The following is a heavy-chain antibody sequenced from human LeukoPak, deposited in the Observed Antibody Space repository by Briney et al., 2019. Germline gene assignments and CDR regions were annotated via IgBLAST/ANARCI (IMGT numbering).Heavy chain of an antibody. Sequence: GGSLRLSCAASGFTFSNYGIHWVRQAPGKGLEWVAFIRYDGSSEYYADSVKGRFTISRDNSKNTLYLQMNSLRAEDTAVYYCARRAGAYSHPYDYWGQGTLVTVSS. CDR2: IRYDGSSE. D-gene: IGHD4/OR15-4a*01. CDR3: ARRAGAYSHPYDY. J-gene: IGHJ4*02. V-gene: IGHV3-30*02. CDR1: GFTFSNYG.